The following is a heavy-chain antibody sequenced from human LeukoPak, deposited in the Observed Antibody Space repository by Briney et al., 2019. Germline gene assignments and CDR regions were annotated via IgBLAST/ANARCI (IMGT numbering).Heavy chain of an antibody. CDR2: ISSGGSTV. J-gene: IGHJ3*02. CDR1: GFTFSSYE. V-gene: IGHV3-48*03. Sequence: GGSLRLSCAASGFTFSSYEMNWVRQAPGKGLEGVSYISSGGSTVYYADSVKGRFTISRDNAKNSLYLQLNSLRAEDTAVYYCARVIIVGATRIWGQGTMVTVSS. D-gene: IGHD1-26*01. CDR3: ARVIIVGATRI.